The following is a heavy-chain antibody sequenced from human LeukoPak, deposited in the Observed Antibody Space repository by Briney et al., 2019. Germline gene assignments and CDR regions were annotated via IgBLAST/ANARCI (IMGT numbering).Heavy chain of an antibody. V-gene: IGHV4-59*01. CDR2: IYYSGST. D-gene: IGHD6-19*01. CDR3: ASVPIPYSSGHFDY. Sequence: NASETLSLTCTVSGGSISSYYWSWIRQPPGKGLEWIGYIYYSGSTNYNPSLKSRVTISVDTSKNQFSLKLSSVTAADTAVYYCASVPIPYSSGHFDYWGQGTLVTVSS. CDR1: GGSISSYY. J-gene: IGHJ4*02.